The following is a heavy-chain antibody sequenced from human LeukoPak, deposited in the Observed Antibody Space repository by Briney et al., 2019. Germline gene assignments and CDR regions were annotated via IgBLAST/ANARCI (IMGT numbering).Heavy chain of an antibody. CDR2: IDPKSDGT. J-gene: IGHJ4*02. CDR3: ARAESGTHGY. V-gene: IGHV1-2*06. Sequence: APVKVSCKASGYTFTSYHIHWVRQAPGQGLEWMGRIDPKSDGTIYAQKFQGRVTMTRDTSIGTAYMELSSLKPDDTAVYYCARAESGTHGYWGQGTLVTVSS. CDR1: GYTFTSYH. D-gene: IGHD1-26*01.